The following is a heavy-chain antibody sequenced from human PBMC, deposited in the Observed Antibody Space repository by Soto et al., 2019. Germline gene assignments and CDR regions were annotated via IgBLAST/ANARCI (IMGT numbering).Heavy chain of an antibody. D-gene: IGHD3-22*01. Sequence: QVQLVQSGTEVKKPGSSVTVSCKASGGPYSKYSSSWVRQAPGQGLEWMGRIIPIFDMTNYAQKFQGRVTITADKSTSTVYMDLSSLRSEDTAVYYCARSLLGDHYDSDGLDSWGQGTLVSVSS. CDR3: ARSLLGDHYDSDGLDS. CDR2: IIPIFDMT. J-gene: IGHJ4*02. V-gene: IGHV1-69*02. CDR1: GGPYSKYS.